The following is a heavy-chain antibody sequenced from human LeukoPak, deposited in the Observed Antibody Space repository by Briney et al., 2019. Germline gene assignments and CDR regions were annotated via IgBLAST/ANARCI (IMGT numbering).Heavy chain of an antibody. Sequence: GGSLRLSCTVSGFTVSSNSMSWVRQAPGKGLEWVSFIYSDNTHYSDSVKGRFTISRDNSKNTLYLQMNSLRAEDTALYYCAREDSSGTYTWGQGNLVTVSA. V-gene: IGHV3-53*01. J-gene: IGHJ5*02. D-gene: IGHD6-19*01. CDR2: IYSDNT. CDR3: AREDSSGTYT. CDR1: GFTVSSNS.